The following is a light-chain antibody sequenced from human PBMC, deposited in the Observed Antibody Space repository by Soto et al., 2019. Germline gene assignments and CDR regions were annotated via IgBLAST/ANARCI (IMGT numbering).Light chain of an antibody. Sequence: QLVLTQPPSASGAPGQRVTISCSGSYSNIESNTVIWYQQLPGTAPKLLIYRSIQRASGVPDRFSGSKSGTSASLAISGLQSEAEADYYCTAWDDSLNARLFGGGTKLTVL. CDR3: TAWDDSLNARL. V-gene: IGLV1-44*01. CDR2: RSI. CDR1: YSNIESNT. J-gene: IGLJ2*01.